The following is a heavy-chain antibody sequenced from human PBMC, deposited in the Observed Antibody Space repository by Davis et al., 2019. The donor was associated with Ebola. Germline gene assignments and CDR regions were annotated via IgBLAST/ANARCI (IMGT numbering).Heavy chain of an antibody. CDR2: ISSSGSFI. CDR1: GFNFSSFE. V-gene: IGHV3-48*03. Sequence: GESLKISCEASGFNFSSFEMNWVRQAPGKGLEWVSYISSSGSFISYADSVTGRFTISSDNAKNSLYLHMNSLRAEDTAVYYCARDPSWFAEYFDSWGQGTLLTVSS. CDR3: ARDPSWFAEYFDS. J-gene: IGHJ4*02. D-gene: IGHD2/OR15-2a*01.